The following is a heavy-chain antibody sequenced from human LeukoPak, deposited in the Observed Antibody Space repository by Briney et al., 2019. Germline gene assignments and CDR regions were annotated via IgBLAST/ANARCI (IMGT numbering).Heavy chain of an antibody. D-gene: IGHD6-13*01. Sequence: SETLSLTCTVSGGSISSSSYYWGWIRQPPGKGLEWIGSIYYSGSTYYNPSLKSRVTISVDTSKNQFSLKLSSVTAADTAVYYCASSPSIAATKFDPWGQGTLVTVSS. CDR2: IYYSGST. V-gene: IGHV4-39*07. J-gene: IGHJ5*02. CDR3: ASSPSIAATKFDP. CDR1: GGSISSSSYY.